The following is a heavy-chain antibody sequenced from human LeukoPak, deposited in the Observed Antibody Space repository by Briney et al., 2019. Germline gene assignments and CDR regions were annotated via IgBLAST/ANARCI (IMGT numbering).Heavy chain of an antibody. Sequence: SQTLSLTCAIAGASVSSNSAAWNWIRQSPSRGLEWLGRTYYRSRWYTDYAPSVKSRIIINPDTSKNQFSLQLNSVTPEDTAVYYCVRDSGYVVDAFDIWDQGTVVTVSS. V-gene: IGHV6-1*01. J-gene: IGHJ3*02. D-gene: IGHD5-12*01. CDR3: VRDSGYVVDAFDI. CDR2: TYYRSRWYT. CDR1: GASVSSNSAA.